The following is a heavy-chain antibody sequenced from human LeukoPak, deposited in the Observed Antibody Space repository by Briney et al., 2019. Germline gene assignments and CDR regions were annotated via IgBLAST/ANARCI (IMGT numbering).Heavy chain of an antibody. CDR2: ISDSGRET. CDR3: AKPSGRHPNYDFGH. CDR1: GFTFSSHA. V-gene: IGHV3-23*01. J-gene: IGHJ4*02. D-gene: IGHD1-26*01. Sequence: GGSLRLSCAASGFTFSSHAMSWVRQVPGKGLEWVSAISDSGRETFYTDSVKGRFTISRDNSKNTLYLEMNSLRAEDTAVYYCAKPSGRHPNYDFGHWGQGTLVTVSS.